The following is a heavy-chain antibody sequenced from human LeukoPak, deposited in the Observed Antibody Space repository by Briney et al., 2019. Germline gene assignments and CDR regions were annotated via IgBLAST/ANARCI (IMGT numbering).Heavy chain of an antibody. CDR1: GGSISSSSYY. J-gene: IGHJ5*02. D-gene: IGHD3-16*01. Sequence: KSSETLSLTCTVSGGSISSSSYYWGWIRQPPGKGLEWIGSIYYSGSTYYNPSLKSRVTISVDTSKNQFSLKLSSVTAADTAVYYCARHQGSAFGGLNNWFDPWGQGTLVTVSS. V-gene: IGHV4-39*01. CDR2: IYYSGST. CDR3: ARHQGSAFGGLNNWFDP.